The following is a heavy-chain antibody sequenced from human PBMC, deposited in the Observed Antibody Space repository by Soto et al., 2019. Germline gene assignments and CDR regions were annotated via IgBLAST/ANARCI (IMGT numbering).Heavy chain of an antibody. CDR2: ISSSGDAI. Sequence: EVQLVESGGDLVQPGGSLRLSCAASGFIFSDYTMTWVRQAPGRGLEFVSHISSSGDAIFYAESVKGRFTVSRDNAKNSLYLQMNSPRDDATAVYFCARDHGGSTWFVGVYYFFGMDVWGQGTAVTVSS. V-gene: IGHV3-48*02. D-gene: IGHD6-13*01. CDR3: ARDHGGSTWFVGVYYFFGMDV. CDR1: GFIFSDYT. J-gene: IGHJ6*02.